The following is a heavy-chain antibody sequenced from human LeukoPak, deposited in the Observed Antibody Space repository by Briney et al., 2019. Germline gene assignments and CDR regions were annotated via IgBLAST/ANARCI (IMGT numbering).Heavy chain of an antibody. D-gene: IGHD4-17*01. Sequence: GGSLRLSCAASGFTFSSYVMSWVRQAPGKGLEWVSAISGSDGSTYYADSVKGRFTISRDNSKNTLYLQMNSLRAEDTAVYYCAKDIDYGDYVVSWGQGTLVTVSS. J-gene: IGHJ4*02. CDR1: GFTFSSYV. CDR2: ISGSDGST. V-gene: IGHV3-23*01. CDR3: AKDIDYGDYVVS.